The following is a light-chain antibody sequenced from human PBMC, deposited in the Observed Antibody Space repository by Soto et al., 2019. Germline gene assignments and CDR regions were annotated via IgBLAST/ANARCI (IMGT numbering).Light chain of an antibody. V-gene: IGKV2-30*01. CDR1: QSLVYIDGNTY. Sequence: DVVMTQSPLSLPVTLGQPASISCRSSQSLVYIDGNTYLNWFQQRPGQCPRRLIYKVSNRDSGVPARLSDSGSGTDLTLKISRVEAEDIGGYYCMQGTHLPTKFGQETHVE. CDR2: KVS. CDR3: MQGTHLPTK. J-gene: IGKJ1*01.